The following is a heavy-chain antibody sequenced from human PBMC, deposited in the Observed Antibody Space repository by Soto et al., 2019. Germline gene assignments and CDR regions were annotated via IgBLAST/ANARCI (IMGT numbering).Heavy chain of an antibody. Sequence: SETLSLTCAVYGGSFSGYYWSWIRQPPGKGLEWIGEINHSGSTNYNPSLKSRVTISVDTSKNQFSLKLSSVTAADTAVYYCARKAPDRRRWRAFDIWGQGTMVTVSS. CDR1: GGSFSGYY. V-gene: IGHV4-34*01. CDR2: INHSGST. J-gene: IGHJ3*02. CDR3: ARKAPDRRRWRAFDI. D-gene: IGHD2-15*01.